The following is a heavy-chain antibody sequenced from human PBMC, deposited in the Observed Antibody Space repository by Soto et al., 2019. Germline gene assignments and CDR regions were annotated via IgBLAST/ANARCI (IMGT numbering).Heavy chain of an antibody. J-gene: IGHJ4*02. CDR2: IYYSGST. D-gene: IGHD3-9*01. V-gene: IGHV4-39*01. CDR1: GDSIGSRSYY. CDR3: ARHPSYYEILTGFYSPRYYFDY. Sequence: SETLSLTCTVSGDSIGSRSYYWGWTRQPPGKGLEWIGSIYYSGSTYNNPSLKSRVTISVDTSKNQFSLKLGSVTAADTAVYYCARHPSYYEILTGFYSPRYYFDYWGQGTLVTVSS.